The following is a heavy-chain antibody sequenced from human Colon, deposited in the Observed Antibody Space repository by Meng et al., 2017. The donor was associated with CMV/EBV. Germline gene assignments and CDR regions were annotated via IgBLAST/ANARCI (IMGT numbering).Heavy chain of an antibody. J-gene: IGHJ5*02. CDR2: IYNSETT. CDR3: ATYYEGRGGQGP. Sequence: QMQLQESGPGLVKTSQTLSLTCTVSVGSISSGNHNWSWIRQHPGKGLEWIASIYNSETTYYNPSLKSRVTMSVDSSKNQFFLNLNSVTAADKAVYYCATYYEGRGGQGPWGQGTLVTVSS. V-gene: IGHV4-31*03. CDR1: VGSISSGNHN. D-gene: IGHD3-22*01.